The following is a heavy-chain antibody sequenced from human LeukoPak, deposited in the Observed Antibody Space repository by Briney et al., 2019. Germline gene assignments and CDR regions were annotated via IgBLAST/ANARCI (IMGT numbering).Heavy chain of an antibody. Sequence: ASVKVSCKASGYTFVNHFVHWVRQAPGQGPEWLGIINPNGGSTSYPQKFQDRLTMTRDTSTTTVYMDLNSLTSDDTAVYFCARGLLGSSGLWSAFDIWGQGTMLTVSS. CDR2: INPNGGST. V-gene: IGHV1-46*01. CDR1: GYTFVNHF. D-gene: IGHD3-10*01. J-gene: IGHJ3*02. CDR3: ARGLLGSSGLWSAFDI.